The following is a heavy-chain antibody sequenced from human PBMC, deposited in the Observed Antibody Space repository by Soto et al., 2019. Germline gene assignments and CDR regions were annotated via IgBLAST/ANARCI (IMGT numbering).Heavy chain of an antibody. V-gene: IGHV1-8*01. D-gene: IGHD6-13*01. Sequence: ASVKVSCKASGYTFTSYDINWVRQATGQGLEWMGWMNPNSGNTGYAQKFQGRVTMTRNTSISTAYMELSSLRSEDTAVYYCARGDGQQLIRYYYYYHGMDVWGQGTTVSVS. CDR1: GYTFTSYD. CDR2: MNPNSGNT. CDR3: ARGDGQQLIRYYYYYHGMDV. J-gene: IGHJ6*02.